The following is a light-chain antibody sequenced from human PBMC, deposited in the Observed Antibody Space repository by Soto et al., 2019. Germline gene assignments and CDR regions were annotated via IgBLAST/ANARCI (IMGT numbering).Light chain of an antibody. CDR1: RSVLWSPNNKNY. CDR2: WAS. J-gene: IGKJ1*01. Sequence: DIVMTQSPDSLAVSLGERATINCKSSRSVLWSPNNKNYLLWYQQKAGQPPKLLIYWASTRASGVPDRFSGSGSGTDFTLTTSSLQAEDVAVYYCQQYYRVPWTFGQGTKVEI. V-gene: IGKV4-1*01. CDR3: QQYYRVPWT.